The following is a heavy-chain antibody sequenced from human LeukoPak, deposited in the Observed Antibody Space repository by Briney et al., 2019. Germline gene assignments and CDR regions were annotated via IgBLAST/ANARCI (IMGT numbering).Heavy chain of an antibody. D-gene: IGHD3-22*01. Sequence: SETLSPTCTVSGGSLFSYYWNWIRQSPGKGLEWIGFIYPNVITSYNPSLMSRGSISIATSRNQFSLMLTSVTAADTAMYYCARRAYYDSSGYPPTAGYFDLWGRGTLVTVSS. CDR1: GGSLFSYY. CDR3: ARRAYYDSSGYPPTAGYFDL. J-gene: IGHJ2*01. V-gene: IGHV4-4*08. CDR2: IYPNVIT.